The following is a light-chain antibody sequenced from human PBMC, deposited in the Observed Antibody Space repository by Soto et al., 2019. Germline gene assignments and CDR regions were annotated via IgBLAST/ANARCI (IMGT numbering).Light chain of an antibody. CDR3: QQYGSSGK. V-gene: IGKV3-20*01. J-gene: IGKJ1*01. CDR1: QSVSNNY. Sequence: EIVLTQSPGTLSLSPGERATLSCRASQSVSNNYLAWYQQKPGQAPLLLIYGASNRAAGIPDRFSGSGSGTDFNLTISRLEPEDFAVYYCQQYGSSGKFGQGPKVEIK. CDR2: GAS.